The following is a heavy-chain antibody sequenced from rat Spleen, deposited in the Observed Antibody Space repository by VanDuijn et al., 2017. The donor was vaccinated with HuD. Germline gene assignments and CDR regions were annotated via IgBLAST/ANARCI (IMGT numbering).Heavy chain of an antibody. CDR3: TVSGDGY. Sequence: EVQLVESGGGLVQPGRSLKISCVGSGFIFSDYHLAWVRQAPKKGLEWVSSIDTDGSRTYYPDSVRGRFTISRDNAENTAYLQMSSLWSEDTATYYCTVSGDGYWGQVVMVTVSS. D-gene: IGHD4-3*01. CDR1: GFIFSDYH. CDR2: IDTDGSRT. J-gene: IGHJ2*01. V-gene: IGHV5-7*01.